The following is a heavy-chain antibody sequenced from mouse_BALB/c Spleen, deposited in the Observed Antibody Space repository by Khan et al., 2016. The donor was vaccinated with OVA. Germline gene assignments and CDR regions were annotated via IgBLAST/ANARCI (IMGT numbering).Heavy chain of an antibody. D-gene: IGHD2-1*01. CDR3: ARRGLYGIVAY. Sequence: VQLKESGAELAKPGASVKMSCKASGYTFTTYWMHWVKQRPGQGLEWIGYIDPSTGYTEYNQKFKDKATLTTDKSSSTAYMQLSSLTSDDSAVYDCARRGLYGIVAYWGQGTLVTVSA. CDR2: IDPSTGYT. CDR1: GYTFTTYW. V-gene: IGHV1-7*01. J-gene: IGHJ3*01.